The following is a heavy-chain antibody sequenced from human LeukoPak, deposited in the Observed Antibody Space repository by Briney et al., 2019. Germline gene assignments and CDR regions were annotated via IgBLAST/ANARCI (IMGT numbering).Heavy chain of an antibody. V-gene: IGHV4-4*07. CDR2: IYSSGTT. D-gene: IGHD2-8*02. J-gene: IGHJ4*02. CDR1: GGSISSYY. CDR3: ARTLLGRLFDY. Sequence: SETLSLTCTVSGGSISSYYWSWIRQPAGKGLEWIGRIYSSGTTKYNPSLRSRVTMSVDTSKNQFSLNLNSVTAADTAVYYCARTLLGRLFDYWGQGTLVTVSS.